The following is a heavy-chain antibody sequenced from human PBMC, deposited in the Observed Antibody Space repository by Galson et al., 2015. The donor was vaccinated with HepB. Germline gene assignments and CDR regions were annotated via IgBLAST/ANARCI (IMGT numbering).Heavy chain of an antibody. Sequence: SLRLSCAASGFTFSSYAIHWVRQAPGKGLEWVAIISYDGNNKYYADSVKGRFSISRDNSKNTLYLQINSLRRDDTAVYYCARDPYSSGWLGGHQYYYYGMDVWSQVTTITVSS. V-gene: IGHV3-30-3*01. J-gene: IGHJ6*02. CDR3: ARDPYSSGWLGGHQYYYYGMDV. D-gene: IGHD6-19*01. CDR2: ISYDGNNK. CDR1: GFTFSSYA.